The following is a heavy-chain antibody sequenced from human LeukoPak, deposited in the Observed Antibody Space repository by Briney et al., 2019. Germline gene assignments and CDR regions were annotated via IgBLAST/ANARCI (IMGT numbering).Heavy chain of an antibody. CDR1: GGTFSSYA. Sequence: SVKVSCKASGGTFSSYAISWVRQAPGQGLEWMGGIIPIFGTANYAQKFQGRVTITTGESTSTAYMELSSLRSEDTAVYYCARASTAMPSGAFDIWGQGTMVTVSS. D-gene: IGHD5-18*01. V-gene: IGHV1-69*05. CDR2: IIPIFGTA. CDR3: ARASTAMPSGAFDI. J-gene: IGHJ3*02.